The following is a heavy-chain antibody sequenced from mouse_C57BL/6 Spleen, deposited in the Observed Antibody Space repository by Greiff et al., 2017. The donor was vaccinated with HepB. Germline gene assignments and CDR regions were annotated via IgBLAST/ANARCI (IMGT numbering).Heavy chain of an antibody. D-gene: IGHD2-4*01. CDR2: ISSGSSTI. J-gene: IGHJ3*01. CDR3: ARPYDYDVPWFAY. CDR1: GFTFSDYG. Sequence: EVKLMESGGGLVKPGGSLKLSCAASGFTFSDYGMHWVRQAPEKGLEWVAYISSGSSTIYYADTVKGRFTISRDNAKNTLFLHMTSLRSEDTAMYYCARPYDYDVPWFAYWGEGTLVTVSA. V-gene: IGHV5-17*01.